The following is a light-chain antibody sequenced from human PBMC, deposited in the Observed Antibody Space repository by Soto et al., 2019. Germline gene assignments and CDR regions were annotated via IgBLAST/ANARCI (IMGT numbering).Light chain of an antibody. CDR2: KAS. Sequence: DIQMTQSPSTLSGSVGDRVTITCRASQTISSWLAWYPQKPGQAPKLLIYKASTLKRGGPSRFSGSGAGTKFTRTICSLQPDYCATSHCQHDNSYSEACVQVTKV. CDR3: QHDNSYSEA. J-gene: IGKJ1*01. CDR1: QTISSW. V-gene: IGKV1-5*03.